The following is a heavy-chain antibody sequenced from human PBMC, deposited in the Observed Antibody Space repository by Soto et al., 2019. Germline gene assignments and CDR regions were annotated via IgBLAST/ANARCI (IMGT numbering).Heavy chain of an antibody. CDR3: ARESYYDSSGYYLSDY. D-gene: IGHD3-22*01. J-gene: IGHJ4*02. CDR2: ISAYNGNT. V-gene: IGHV1-18*01. Sequence: ASVKVSCKASGYTFTSYGISWVRQAPGQGLEWMGWISAYNGNTNYAQKLQGRVTMTTDTSTSTAYMELRSLRSDDTAVYYCARESYYDSSGYYLSDYWGQGTLVTVSS. CDR1: GYTFTSYG.